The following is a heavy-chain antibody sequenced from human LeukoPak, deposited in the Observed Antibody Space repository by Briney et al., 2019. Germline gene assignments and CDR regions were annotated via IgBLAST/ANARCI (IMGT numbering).Heavy chain of an antibody. CDR3: ARSGQWRGWFDP. D-gene: IGHD6-19*01. V-gene: IGHV4-39*01. CDR2: IYYSGST. CDR1: GVSISSSSYY. J-gene: IGHJ5*02. Sequence: PSETLSLTCTVSGVSISSSSYYWVWLRQPPEQGLEWIGSIYYSGSTYYKPSLKSRVTISVDTSKNQFSLKLSSVTAADTAVYYCARSGQWRGWFDPWGQGTLVTVSS.